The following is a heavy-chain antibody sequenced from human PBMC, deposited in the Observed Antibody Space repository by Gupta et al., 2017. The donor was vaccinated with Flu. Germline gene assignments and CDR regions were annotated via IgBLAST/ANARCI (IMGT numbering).Heavy chain of an antibody. V-gene: IGHV3-15*01. D-gene: IGHD6-25*01. J-gene: IGHJ6*03. Sequence: AAGKGLEWVGRIKSKTDGGTTDYAAPVKGGFTISRGDSKNTLYLQMNSLKTEDTAVYYCTTAPSQRDYYYMDVWGKGTTVTVSS. CDR3: TTAPSQRDYYYMDV. CDR2: IKSKTDGGTT.